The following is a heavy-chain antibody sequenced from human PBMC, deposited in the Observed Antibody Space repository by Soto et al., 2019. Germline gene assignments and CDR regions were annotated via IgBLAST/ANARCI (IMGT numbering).Heavy chain of an antibody. CDR2: INPSGGST. D-gene: IGHD4-17*01. V-gene: IGHV1-46*03. J-gene: IGHJ4*02. CDR3: ARGRDYYGDYWTEIDY. CDR1: GYTFTSYY. Sequence: GASVKVSCKASGYTFTSYYMHWVRQAPGQGLEWMGIINPSGGSTSYAQKFQGRVTMTRDTSTSTVYMELSSLRSEDTAVYYCARGRDYYGDYWTEIDYWGQGTLVTVSS.